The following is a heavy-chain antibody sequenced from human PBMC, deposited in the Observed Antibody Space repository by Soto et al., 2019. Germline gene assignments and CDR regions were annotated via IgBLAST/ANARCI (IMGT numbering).Heavy chain of an antibody. Sequence: EVQLVESGGGLVPPGGSLRLSCSASGFSISGYALNWVRQAPGKGPEWVSYISSSSSAIDYAGSVKGRFSISRDNGKNSLYLQMNSLRAEDTAVYYCARDLSRGSNFCYYMDVWGKGTTVTVSS. J-gene: IGHJ6*03. D-gene: IGHD3-22*01. V-gene: IGHV3-48*01. CDR2: ISSSSSAI. CDR1: GFSISGYA. CDR3: ARDLSRGSNFCYYMDV.